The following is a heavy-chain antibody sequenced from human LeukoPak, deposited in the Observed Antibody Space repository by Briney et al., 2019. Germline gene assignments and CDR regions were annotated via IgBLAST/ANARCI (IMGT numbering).Heavy chain of an antibody. J-gene: IGHJ6*03. CDR3: ARPDYYYYYMDV. V-gene: IGHV4-39*01. CDR1: GGSISSSRYY. Sequence: SETLSLTCTVSGGSISSSRYYWGWIRQPPGKGLEWIGNIYYSGSTYYNPSLKSRVTISVDTSKNQFSLKLSSVTAADTAVYYCARPDYYYYYMDVWGKGTTVTVSS. CDR2: IYYSGST.